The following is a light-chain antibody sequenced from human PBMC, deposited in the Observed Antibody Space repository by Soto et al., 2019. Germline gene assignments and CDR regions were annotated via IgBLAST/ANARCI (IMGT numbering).Light chain of an antibody. CDR1: QSVSSNY. CDR3: QQRSDWPT. Sequence: EIVMTQSPLTLSASPGERAIFSCRASQSVSSNYLAWYQQKPGQAPRLLIYDASNRATGIPPRFSGSGSGTDFTLTISSLEPEDFAVYYCQQRSDWPTFGQGARREIK. V-gene: IGKV3D-20*02. CDR2: DAS. J-gene: IGKJ5*01.